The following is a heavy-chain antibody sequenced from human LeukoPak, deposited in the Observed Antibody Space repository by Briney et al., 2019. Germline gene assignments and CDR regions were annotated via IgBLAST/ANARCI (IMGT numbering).Heavy chain of an antibody. Sequence: GGSLRLSCVASGFTFAGNTMNWVRQAPGKGLEWISYIRSNSGATGYADSVKGRFTISKDNDENSLYLQMNSLSAEDTAVYYCARWDCSSTSCYWYYWGQGTLVTVSS. CDR1: GFTFAGNT. CDR2: IRSNSGAT. CDR3: ARWDCSSTSCYWYY. D-gene: IGHD2-2*01. V-gene: IGHV3-48*01. J-gene: IGHJ4*02.